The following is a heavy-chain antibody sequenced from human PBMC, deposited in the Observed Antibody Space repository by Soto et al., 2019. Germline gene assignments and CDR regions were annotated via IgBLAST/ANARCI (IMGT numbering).Heavy chain of an antibody. CDR3: ANVSVGYVDPNLGLAEAY. CDR1: GFTFNTYA. CDR2: VSGSGVTT. D-gene: IGHD2-2*01. Sequence: EVRLLESGGGLVQPGGSLRLSCAASGFTFNTYAMNWVRQAPGKGLEWVSAVSGSGVTTYYADSVKGRFTISRDNSKNTLHLQMNSLSSDDTAVYYCANVSVGYVDPNLGLAEAYWGQGARVTVSS. J-gene: IGHJ4*02. V-gene: IGHV3-23*01.